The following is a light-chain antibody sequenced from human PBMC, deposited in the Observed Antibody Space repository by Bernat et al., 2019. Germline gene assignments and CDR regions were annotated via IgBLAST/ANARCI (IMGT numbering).Light chain of an antibody. Sequence: QAGLTQPPSVSKGLRQTATLTCTGNSNNVGNQGAAWLQQHQGHPPKLLSYRNNNRPSGISERLSASRSGNTACLTITGLQPEDEADYYCSAWGSSLSAWVFGGGTKLTVL. CDR2: RNN. CDR3: SAWGSSLSAWV. CDR1: SNNVGNQG. J-gene: IGLJ3*02. V-gene: IGLV10-54*01.